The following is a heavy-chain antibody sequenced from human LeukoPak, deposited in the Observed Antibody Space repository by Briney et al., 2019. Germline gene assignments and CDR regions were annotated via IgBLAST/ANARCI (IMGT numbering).Heavy chain of an antibody. V-gene: IGHV3-53*01. CDR3: ARDYYDSSGYLIPFDY. D-gene: IGHD3-22*01. J-gene: IGHJ4*02. Sequence: PGGSLRLSCAASGFTVSSNYMSWVRQAPGKGLEWVSVIYSGGSTYYAGSVKGRFTISRDNSKNTLYLQMNSLRAEDTAVYYCARDYYDSSGYLIPFDYWGQGTLVTVSS. CDR2: IYSGGST. CDR1: GFTVSSNY.